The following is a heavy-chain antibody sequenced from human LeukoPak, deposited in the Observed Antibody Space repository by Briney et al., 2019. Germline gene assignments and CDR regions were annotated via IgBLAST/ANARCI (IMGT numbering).Heavy chain of an antibody. D-gene: IGHD4-17*01. CDR1: GGSFSGYY. CDR2: INHSGST. J-gene: IGHJ4*02. V-gene: IGHV4-34*01. CDR3: ARDNGDGYFDY. Sequence: SETLSLTCAVYGGSFSGYYWSWIRQPPGKGLEWIGEINHSGSTNYNPSLKSRVTISVDTSKNQFSLKLSSVTAADTAVYYCARDNGDGYFDYWGQGTLVTVSS.